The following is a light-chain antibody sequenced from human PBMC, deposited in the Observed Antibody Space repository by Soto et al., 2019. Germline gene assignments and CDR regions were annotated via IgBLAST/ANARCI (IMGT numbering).Light chain of an antibody. CDR3: QQHNSYSPGT. CDR2: DAS. J-gene: IGKJ1*01. V-gene: IGKV1-5*01. CDR1: RSISSW. Sequence: DIQMTQSPSTLSASVGDRVTITCRASRSISSWLAWYQQKPGKAPKLLIYDASSLESGVPSRFSGSGSGTEFTLTISSLQPDDFATYYCQQHNSYSPGTFDQGTKVEIK.